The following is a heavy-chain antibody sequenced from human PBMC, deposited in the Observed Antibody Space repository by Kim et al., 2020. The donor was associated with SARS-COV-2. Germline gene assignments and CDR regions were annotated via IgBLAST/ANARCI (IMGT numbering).Heavy chain of an antibody. CDR2: FSSSSYI. CDR1: GFTFSSYS. V-gene: IGHV3-21*01. D-gene: IGHD3-22*01. J-gene: IGHJ4*02. CDR3: ARDLGYYDSSGYHY. Sequence: GGSLRLSCAASGFTFSSYSMNWVRQAPGKGLEWVSSFSSSSYIYYADSVKGRFTISRDNAKNSLYLQMNSLRAEDTAVYYCARDLGYYDSSGYHYWGQGTLVTVSS.